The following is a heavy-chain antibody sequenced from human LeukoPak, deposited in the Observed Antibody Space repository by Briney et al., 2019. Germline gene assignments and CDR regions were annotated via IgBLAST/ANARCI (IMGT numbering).Heavy chain of an antibody. CDR3: AREYSSGWSYYYYGMDV. CDR1: GFTFSSYW. Sequence: GGSLRLSYAASGFTFSSYWMHWVRQAPGKGLVWVSRINSDGSSASYADSVKGRFTISRDNAKNTLYLQMNSLRAEDTAVYYCAREYSSGWSYYYYGMDVWGQGTTVTVSS. D-gene: IGHD6-19*01. V-gene: IGHV3-74*01. J-gene: IGHJ6*02. CDR2: INSDGSSA.